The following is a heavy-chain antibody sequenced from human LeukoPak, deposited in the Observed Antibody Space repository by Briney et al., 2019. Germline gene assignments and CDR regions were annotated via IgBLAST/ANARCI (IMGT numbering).Heavy chain of an antibody. D-gene: IGHD3-3*01. CDR2: VIPLLGKP. Sequence: ASVKVSCKSSGDSFNNFAVNWVRQAPGQRPEWMGRVIPLLGKPDYAQKLQGRVEIIADRSTDTVYMEMNSLTSEDTAVYYCARGPPITVVGIIMHNWFDPWGQGTLVAVSS. J-gene: IGHJ5*02. V-gene: IGHV1-69*04. CDR1: GDSFNNFA. CDR3: ARGPPITVVGIIMHNWFDP.